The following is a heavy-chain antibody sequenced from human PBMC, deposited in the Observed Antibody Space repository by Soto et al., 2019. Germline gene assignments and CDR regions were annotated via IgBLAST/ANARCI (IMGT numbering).Heavy chain of an antibody. D-gene: IGHD6-13*01. Sequence: QVVVVESGGGVVQPGRSLTLSCAASGFMFETFYMHWVRQALGKGLQWVAVISSDGRNKYYAESVKGRFSISRDNSKNTLYLQLNSLIPQDTAVYYCARVFDGYYFDYWGQGALVTVSS. CDR2: ISSDGRNK. CDR3: ARVFDGYYFDY. CDR1: GFMFETFY. V-gene: IGHV3-30*04. J-gene: IGHJ4*02.